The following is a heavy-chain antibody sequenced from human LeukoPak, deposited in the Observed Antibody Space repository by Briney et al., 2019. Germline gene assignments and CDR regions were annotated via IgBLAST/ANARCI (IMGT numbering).Heavy chain of an antibody. D-gene: IGHD2-2*01. Sequence: PGGSLRLSCAASGFTVSTHSMGWVRQAPGQGLEWVSAISSGSSQIYYADSVRGRFTISRDNAKNSLYLQMNSLTAEDTAVYYCARDPRVVVPAYYSYYYMDVWGKGTTVTVSS. V-gene: IGHV3-21*01. J-gene: IGHJ6*03. CDR3: ARDPRVVVPAYYSYYYMDV. CDR1: GFTVSTHS. CDR2: ISSGSSQI.